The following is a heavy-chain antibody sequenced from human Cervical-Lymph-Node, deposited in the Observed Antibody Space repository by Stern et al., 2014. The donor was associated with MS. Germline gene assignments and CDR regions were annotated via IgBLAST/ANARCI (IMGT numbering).Heavy chain of an antibody. CDR2: IWYDGSNK. J-gene: IGHJ4*02. V-gene: IGHV3-33*01. D-gene: IGHD4-17*01. CDR3: ARDTNHYGH. CDR1: GFTFSSYG. Sequence: VQLVQSGGGVVQPGRSPRLSCAASGFTFSSYGMHWVRQAPGKGLEWVAVIWYDGSNKYYADSVKGRFTISRDNSKNTLYLQMNSLRAEDTAVYYCARDTNHYGHWGQGTLVTVSS.